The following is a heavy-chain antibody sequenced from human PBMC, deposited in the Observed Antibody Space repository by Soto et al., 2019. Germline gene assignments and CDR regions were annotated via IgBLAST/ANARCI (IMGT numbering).Heavy chain of an antibody. CDR2: IYYTGDT. Sequence: SETLSLTCTVSGDFVSSSGYYWGWIRQPPGKGLEWIGSIYYTGDTFFNPSLKSRVTFSVDPSKNQFSLKLTSLTAADTAVYFCARHKELLLASLSYGLDLWGQGTTVTVSS. J-gene: IGHJ6*02. CDR1: GDFVSSSGYY. D-gene: IGHD3-22*01. V-gene: IGHV4-39*01. CDR3: ARHKELLLASLSYGLDL.